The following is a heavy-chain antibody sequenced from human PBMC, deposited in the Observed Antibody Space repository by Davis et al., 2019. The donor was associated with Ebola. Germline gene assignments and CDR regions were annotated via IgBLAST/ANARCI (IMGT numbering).Heavy chain of an antibody. Sequence: GESLKISCEGSGYSFTSYWIGWVRQMPGKGLEWMGIIYPGDSDIRYSPSSQGHVTISADKSISTAYLQWSSLKASDTAMYYCAHLGSSSGWEFDYWGQGTLVTVSS. CDR1: GYSFTSYW. J-gene: IGHJ4*02. CDR2: IYPGDSDI. V-gene: IGHV5-51*01. D-gene: IGHD6-19*01. CDR3: AHLGSSSGWEFDY.